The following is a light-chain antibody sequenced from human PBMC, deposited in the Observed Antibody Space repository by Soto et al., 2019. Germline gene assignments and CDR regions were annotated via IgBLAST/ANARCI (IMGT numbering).Light chain of an antibody. CDR2: DAS. CDR1: QSVSSSY. J-gene: IGKJ1*01. Sequence: IVLTQSPGTLSLSPGERATLSCRASQSVSSSYLAWYQQKPGQAPRLLIYDASSRATGIPDRFSGSGSGTDFTLTISRLGPEDFAVYYCQQYGSSPQTFGQGTKVEIK. V-gene: IGKV3-20*01. CDR3: QQYGSSPQT.